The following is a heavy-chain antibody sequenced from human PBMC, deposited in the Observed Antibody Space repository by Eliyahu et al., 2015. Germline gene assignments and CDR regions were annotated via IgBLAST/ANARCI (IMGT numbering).Heavy chain of an antibody. CDR2: IYPGDSDT. CDR3: ARRGALAAASNWFDP. Sequence: EVQLVQSGAEVKKPGESLKISCXGXGYSXTXYWXGWVRQMPGKGLEWMGIIYPGDSDTRYSPSFQGQVTISADKSISTAYLQWSSLKASDTAMYYCARRGALAAASNWFDPWGQGTLVTVSS. J-gene: IGHJ5*02. D-gene: IGHD6-13*01. CDR1: GYSXTXYW. V-gene: IGHV5-51*01.